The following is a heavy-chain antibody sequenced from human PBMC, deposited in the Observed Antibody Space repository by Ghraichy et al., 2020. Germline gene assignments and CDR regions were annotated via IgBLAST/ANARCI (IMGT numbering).Heavy chain of an antibody. D-gene: IGHD1-26*01. CDR3: ARDLVWELSGDDAFDI. CDR1: GFTFSSYS. V-gene: IGHV3-21*01. Sequence: GGSLRLSCAASGFTFSSYSMNWVRQAPGKGLEWVSSISSSSSYIYYEDSVKGRFTISRDNAKNSLYLQMNSLRAEDTAVYYCARDLVWELSGDDAFDIWGPGTMVTVSS. CDR2: ISSSSSYI. J-gene: IGHJ3*02.